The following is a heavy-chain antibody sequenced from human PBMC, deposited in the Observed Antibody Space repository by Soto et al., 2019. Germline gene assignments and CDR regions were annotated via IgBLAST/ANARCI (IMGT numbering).Heavy chain of an antibody. J-gene: IGHJ6*02. Sequence: GGSLRLSCAASGFNFDDYYMSWIRQAPGKGLEWVSYISSSSTIYYADSVKGRFTISRDNAKNSLYLQMNSLRDEDTAVYYCARGHTRGMDVWGQGTTVTVSS. CDR2: ISSSSTI. CDR3: ARGHTRGMDV. V-gene: IGHV3-11*04. CDR1: GFNFDDYY.